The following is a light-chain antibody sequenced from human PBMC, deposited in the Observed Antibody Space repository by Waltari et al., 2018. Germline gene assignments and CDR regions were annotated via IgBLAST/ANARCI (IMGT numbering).Light chain of an antibody. CDR3: QQYDGEVVT. Sequence: EIVLTQSPGTLSLSPGERATPSARASKSVTSISSSWYQQKLGQHPRLLIYGTSSRATGIPDWFSGSGSGTYFPLTISRLEPEDVAVYYCQQYDGEVVTFGGGTKVEI. J-gene: IGKJ4*01. V-gene: IGKV3-20*01. CDR2: GTS. CDR1: KSVTSIS.